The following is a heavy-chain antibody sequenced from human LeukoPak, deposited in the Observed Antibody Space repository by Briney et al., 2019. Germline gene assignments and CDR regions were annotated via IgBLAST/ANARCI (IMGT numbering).Heavy chain of an antibody. CDR2: IYYSGST. CDR3: AGAKRGYSGYGDY. D-gene: IGHD5-12*01. CDR1: GGSISSYY. J-gene: IGHJ4*02. Sequence: PSETLSLTCTVSGGSISSYYWSWIRQPPGKGLEWIGYIYYSGSTNYNPSLKSRVTISVDTSKNQFSLKLTSVTTADTVVYYCAGAKRGYSGYGDYWGQGTLVTVSS. V-gene: IGHV4-59*01.